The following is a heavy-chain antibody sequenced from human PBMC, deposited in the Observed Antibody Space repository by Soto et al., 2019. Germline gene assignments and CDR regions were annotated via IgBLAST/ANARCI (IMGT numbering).Heavy chain of an antibody. D-gene: IGHD6-19*01. CDR1: GFTFKCYA. Sequence: PGGALRLSCTAFGFTFKCYAMNLFRQAPGKGLEWVASSPGSGGSSYFADSVKGRFTIPRHNSKNTLYLDLNSLKAEDTAMYYCARGGSTGWFYFDFWGQGTQVTVSS. CDR2: SPGSGGSS. CDR3: ARGGSTGWFYFDF. V-gene: IGHV3-23*01. J-gene: IGHJ4*02.